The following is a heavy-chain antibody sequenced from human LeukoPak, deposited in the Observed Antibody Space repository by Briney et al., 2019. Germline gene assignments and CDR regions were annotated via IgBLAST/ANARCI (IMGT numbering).Heavy chain of an antibody. CDR3: ARLHYYDYVWGSYRQYYFDY. D-gene: IGHD3-16*02. J-gene: IGHJ4*02. CDR2: IYYSGGT. CDR1: GGSINRYY. Sequence: PSETLSLTCTVSGGSINRYYWSWIRQSPGKGLEYIGYIYYSGGTNYNPSLQNRVTISVDTSKSQFSLKLSSVTAADTAVYYCARLHYYDYVWGSYRQYYFDYWGQGTLVTVSS. V-gene: IGHV4-59*12.